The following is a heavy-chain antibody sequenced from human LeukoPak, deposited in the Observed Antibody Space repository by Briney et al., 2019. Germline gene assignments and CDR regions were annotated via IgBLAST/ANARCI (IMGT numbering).Heavy chain of an antibody. CDR3: ARRKRGSGGPFDY. CDR1: SDFFSSVTDY. V-gene: IGHV4-39*07. CDR2: GDYSGGT. D-gene: IGHD6-19*01. Sequence: SETLSLTCTVSSDFFSSVTDYWAWIRQPPGKGLEWIASGDYSGGTYYNPSLKSRVTISIDTSKKQFSLELSSVTAADTAIYFCARRKRGSGGPFDYWGQGTLVTVSS. J-gene: IGHJ4*02.